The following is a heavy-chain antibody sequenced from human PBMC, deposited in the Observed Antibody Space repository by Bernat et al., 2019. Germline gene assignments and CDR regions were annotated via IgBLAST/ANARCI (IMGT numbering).Heavy chain of an antibody. Sequence: QVQLVQSGAEVKKPGSSVKVSCKASGGTFSSYAISWVRQAPGQGLEWMGGIIPTFGTANYAQKFQGRVTITANDSTSTASMELSSLRSEDTAVYYCARGGYYYDSSGYYPRDAFDIWGQGTMVTVSS. CDR1: GGTFSSYA. J-gene: IGHJ3*02. V-gene: IGHV1-69*12. D-gene: IGHD3-22*01. CDR3: ARGGYYYDSSGYYPRDAFDI. CDR2: IIPTFGTA.